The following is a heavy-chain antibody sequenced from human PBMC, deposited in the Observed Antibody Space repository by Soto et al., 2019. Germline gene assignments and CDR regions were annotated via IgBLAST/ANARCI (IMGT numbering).Heavy chain of an antibody. V-gene: IGHV1-3*01. J-gene: IGHJ4*02. CDR1: GGAFTSYA. CDR3: ARYPVLWFGALGY. Sequence: QVPLVQSGAEVKKPGASVKVTCKASGGAFTSYAMHWVRQAPGQGLEWMGWINVGNGNTEYSQKFQGRVTMTRDTSASTASMELSSLRSEDTAVYYCARYPVLWFGALGYWGQGTLVSVSS. D-gene: IGHD3-10*01. CDR2: INVGNGNT.